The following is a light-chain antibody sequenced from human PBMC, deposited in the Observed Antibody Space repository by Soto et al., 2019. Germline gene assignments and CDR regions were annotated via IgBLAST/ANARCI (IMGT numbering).Light chain of an antibody. CDR2: KVS. Sequence: DVVMTQSPLSLPVTLGQSASVSCRSSESVLYSDGSSYLSWFQQRPGQSPRRLIYKVSNRDSGVPDRFSGSGSDTDFTLKISRVEAEDVGVYYCMQGTYWPYTFGQGTQLEIK. V-gene: IGKV2-30*01. CDR1: ESVLYSDGSSY. CDR3: MQGTYWPYT. J-gene: IGKJ2*01.